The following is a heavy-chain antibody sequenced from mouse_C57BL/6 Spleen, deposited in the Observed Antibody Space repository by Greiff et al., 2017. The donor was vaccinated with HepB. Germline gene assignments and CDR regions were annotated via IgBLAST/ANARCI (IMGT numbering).Heavy chain of an antibody. CDR3: ARESYGSSSYFDV. J-gene: IGHJ1*03. Sequence: EVQLQQSGPELVKPGASVKISCKASGYSFTGYYMNWVKQSPEKSLEWIGEINPSTGGTTYNQKFKAKATLTVDKSSSTAYMQLKSLTSEDSAVYYCARESYGSSSYFDVWGTGTTVTVSS. V-gene: IGHV1-42*01. CDR2: INPSTGGT. D-gene: IGHD1-1*01. CDR1: GYSFTGYY.